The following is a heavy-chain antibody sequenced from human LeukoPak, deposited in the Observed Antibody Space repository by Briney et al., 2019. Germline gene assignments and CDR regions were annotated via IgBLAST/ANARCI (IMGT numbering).Heavy chain of an antibody. CDR2: ISGSGDST. Sequence: GGSLRLSCAASGFTFSSYAMSWIRQAPGKGLEWVSAISGSGDSTYYGDSVKGRFTISRDNSKNTLYLQMNSLRAEDTAVYYCAKTRPLDSSSWSHGNYWGQGTLVTVSS. CDR1: GFTFSSYA. CDR3: AKTRPLDSSSWSHGNY. V-gene: IGHV3-23*01. J-gene: IGHJ4*02. D-gene: IGHD6-13*01.